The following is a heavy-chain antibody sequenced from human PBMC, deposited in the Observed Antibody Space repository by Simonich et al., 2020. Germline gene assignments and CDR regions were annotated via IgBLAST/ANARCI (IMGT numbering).Heavy chain of an antibody. D-gene: IGHD7-27*01. J-gene: IGHJ4*02. CDR1: GYTFTGYY. CDR2: INPHSGGT. Sequence: QVQLVQSGAEVKKPGASVKVSCKASGYTFTGYYMHWVRQAPGQGLEWRGRINPHSGGTNYAQKFQGRVTMTRDTSISTAYMELSRLRSDDTAVYYCARGKLGLQYDYWGQGTLVTVSS. CDR3: ARGKLGLQYDY. V-gene: IGHV1-2*06.